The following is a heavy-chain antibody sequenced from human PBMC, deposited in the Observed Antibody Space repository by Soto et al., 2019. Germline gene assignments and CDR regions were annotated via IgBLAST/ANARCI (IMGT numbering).Heavy chain of an antibody. CDR3: ARGIFGSGDAHDY. CDR2: INGDGSGT. J-gene: IGHJ4*02. V-gene: IGHV3-74*01. Sequence: EVQLVESGGGLVQPGGSLRLSCAASGFTFSGSWMHWVRQAPGKGLVWVSRINGDGSGTSYADFVKGRFTISRDNAKNTLFLEINGLGAGDTAGYYCARGIFGSGDAHDYWGQETLVTVSS. D-gene: IGHD3-3*01. CDR1: GFTFSGSW.